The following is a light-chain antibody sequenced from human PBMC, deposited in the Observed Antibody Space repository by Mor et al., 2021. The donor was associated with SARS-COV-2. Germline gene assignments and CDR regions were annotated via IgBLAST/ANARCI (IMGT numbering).Light chain of an antibody. CDR3: TSYAGVINVI. J-gene: IGLJ2*01. Sequence: PDRFSGSKSGNTASLTVSGLQAEDEADYFCTSYAGVINVIFGGGTSLTVL. V-gene: IGLV2-8*01.